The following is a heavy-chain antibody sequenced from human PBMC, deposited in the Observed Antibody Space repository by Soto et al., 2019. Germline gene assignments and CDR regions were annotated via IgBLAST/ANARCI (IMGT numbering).Heavy chain of an antibody. J-gene: IGHJ4*02. CDR3: AKKVNSGPGSQYFDY. CDR2: FRTSGDGGTT. CDR1: GFTFSSYS. D-gene: IGHD3-10*01. V-gene: IGHV3-23*01. Sequence: LRLSCATSGFTFSSYSMSWVRQAPGKGLEWVSGFRTSGDGGTTYYADSVKGRFTISRDNSKNMLFLQMNSLRAEDTAIYYCAKKVNSGPGSQYFDYWGQGTLVTVSS.